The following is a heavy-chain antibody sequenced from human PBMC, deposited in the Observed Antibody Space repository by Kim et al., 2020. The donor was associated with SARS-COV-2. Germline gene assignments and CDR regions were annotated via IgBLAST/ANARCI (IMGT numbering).Heavy chain of an antibody. CDR3: TRMSDFWSGYSLDY. CDR1: GFTFSDHY. V-gene: IGHV3-72*01. D-gene: IGHD3-3*01. J-gene: IGHJ4*02. Sequence: GGSLRLSCAASGFTFSDHYMDWVRQAPGKGLEWVGRIRNKLNAFTTEYAASVKGRFTILRDDSKNSLYLQMNSLKTEDTAVYYCTRMSDFWSGYSLDYWGQGTLVPVSS. CDR2: IRNKLNAFTT.